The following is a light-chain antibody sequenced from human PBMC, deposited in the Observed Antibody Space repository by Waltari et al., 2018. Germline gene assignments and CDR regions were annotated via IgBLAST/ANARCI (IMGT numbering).Light chain of an antibody. CDR1: ALPREY. CDR2: EDT. CDR3: YSTDISGSLWV. Sequence: SYELTQSPSVSVSPGQTARIACSGDALPREYAYWYQHKSGQDPALGIYEDTKRPSAIPERFSGSSSGAVATCTISAAQEEDEADYYCYSTDISGSLWVFGGWTKVTVL. V-gene: IGLV3-10*01. J-gene: IGLJ3*02.